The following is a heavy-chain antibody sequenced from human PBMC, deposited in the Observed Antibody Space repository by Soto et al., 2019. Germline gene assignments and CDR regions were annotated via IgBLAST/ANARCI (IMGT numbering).Heavy chain of an antibody. J-gene: IGHJ6*02. CDR3: ARDRVDINMFRGVIAHYYYYGMDF. D-gene: IGHD3-10*01. CDR2: IYYSGST. Sequence: QVHLQESGPGLVKPSQTLSLTCTVSGGSISSGDYYWRWIPQPPGKGLEWIGYIYYSGSTYYNPSLKSRVTLSVGTSKNQFALKLSSVTAAYTAVYYCARDRVDINMFRGVIAHYYYYGMDFWGQGTTVTVSS. CDR1: GGSISSGDYY. V-gene: IGHV4-30-4*01.